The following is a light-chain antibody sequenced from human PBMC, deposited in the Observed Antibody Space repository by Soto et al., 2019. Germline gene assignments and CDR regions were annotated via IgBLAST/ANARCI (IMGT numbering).Light chain of an antibody. CDR2: RNN. J-gene: IGLJ2*01. CDR3: ATWDDSLSGVV. Sequence: QSVLTQPPSASGTPGQRVTISCSGSSSNIRSNYVFWYQQLPGTAPKLLTYRNNQWPSGVPDRFSGSKSGSSASLAISGLRSEDEADYYCATWDDSLSGVVFGGGTKLTVL. CDR1: SSNIRSNY. V-gene: IGLV1-47*01.